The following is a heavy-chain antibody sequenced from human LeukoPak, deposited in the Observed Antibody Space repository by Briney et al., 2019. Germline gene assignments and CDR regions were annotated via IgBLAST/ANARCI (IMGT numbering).Heavy chain of an antibody. CDR1: GYTFTSYY. V-gene: IGHV1-46*01. Sequence: PSVKVSCKASGYTFTSYYMHCVRQAPGQGLEWMGIINPSGGSTSYAQKFQGRVTMTRDTSTSTVYMELSSLRSEGTAVYYCARAKWLRSFDYWGQGTLVTVSS. J-gene: IGHJ4*02. CDR3: ARAKWLRSFDY. D-gene: IGHD5-12*01. CDR2: INPSGGST.